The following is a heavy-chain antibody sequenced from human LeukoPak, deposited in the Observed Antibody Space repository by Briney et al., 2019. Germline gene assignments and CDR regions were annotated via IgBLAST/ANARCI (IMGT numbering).Heavy chain of an antibody. CDR2: IWYDGSKQ. V-gene: IGHV3-33*08. Sequence: PGGSLRLSCAASGFTFSSYSMNWVRQAPGKGLEWVAVIWYDGSKQYYGDSVKGRFTISRDNSRNTVSLQMSSLRVEDTAVYYCARVRVTYLDLWGQGTLVTVSS. CDR3: ARVRVTYLDL. CDR1: GFTFSSYS. D-gene: IGHD3/OR15-3a*01. J-gene: IGHJ4*02.